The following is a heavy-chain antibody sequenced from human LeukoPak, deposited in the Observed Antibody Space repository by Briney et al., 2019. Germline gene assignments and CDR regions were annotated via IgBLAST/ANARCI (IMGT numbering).Heavy chain of an antibody. CDR3: ARDQGEWGYTYGRRGGYYYYYYMDV. CDR2: ISSSSSYI. J-gene: IGHJ6*03. Sequence: GGSLRLSCAASGFTFSSYSMNWVRQAPGKGLEWVSSISSSSSYIYYADSVKGRFTISRDNAKNSLYLQMNSLRAEDTAVYYCARDQGEWGYTYGRRGGYYYYYYMDVRGKGTTVTISS. D-gene: IGHD5-18*01. CDR1: GFTFSSYS. V-gene: IGHV3-21*01.